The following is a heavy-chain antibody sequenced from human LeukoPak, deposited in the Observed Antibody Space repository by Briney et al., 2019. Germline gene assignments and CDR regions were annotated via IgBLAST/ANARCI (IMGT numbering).Heavy chain of an antibody. CDR3: AKNGGSQCYSHLDS. CDR1: GFTFSSYA. D-gene: IGHD2-15*01. Sequence: GGSLRLSCAPSGFTFSSYAMSWVRQAPGKGLEWVSGTSGSGGSTYYAGSVKGRFTISRDNSKNTLYLQMNSLRVEDTAVYYCAKNGGSQCYSHLDSWGQGTLVTVSS. V-gene: IGHV3-23*01. CDR2: TSGSGGST. J-gene: IGHJ4*02.